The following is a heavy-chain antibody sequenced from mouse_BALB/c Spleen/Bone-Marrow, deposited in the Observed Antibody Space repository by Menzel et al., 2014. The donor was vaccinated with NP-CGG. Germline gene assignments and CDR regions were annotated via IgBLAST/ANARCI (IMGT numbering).Heavy chain of an antibody. J-gene: IGHJ3*01. CDR1: GFNIKDTY. V-gene: IGHV14-3*02. CDR3: ASYYYGSSGFAY. D-gene: IGHD1-1*01. CDR2: IDPANGNT. Sequence: EVQLQQSGAELVKPGASVKLSCTASGFNIKDTYMHWVKRRPEQGLEWIGRIDPANGNTKYDPKFQGKATITADTSSNTAHLQLSSLTSEDTAVYYCASYYYGSSGFAYWGQGTLVTVSA.